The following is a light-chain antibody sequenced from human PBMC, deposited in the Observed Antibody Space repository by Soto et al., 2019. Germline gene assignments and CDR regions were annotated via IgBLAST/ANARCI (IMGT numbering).Light chain of an antibody. Sequence: IVLTQSPATLSVSPGERATLSCRASQSVSTNLVWYQQKPGQAPRLLIHGASSRATDIPDRFSGSGSGTDFTLTISRLEPEDFAVYYCQQYGSSTVTFGQGTKVDIK. J-gene: IGKJ1*01. V-gene: IGKV3-20*01. CDR3: QQYGSSTVT. CDR2: GAS. CDR1: QSVSTN.